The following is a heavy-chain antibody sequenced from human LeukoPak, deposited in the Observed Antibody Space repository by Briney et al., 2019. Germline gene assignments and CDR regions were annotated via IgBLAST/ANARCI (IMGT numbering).Heavy chain of an antibody. D-gene: IGHD4-11*01. CDR3: AKSRTTVDY. CDR2: ISGDRSVI. J-gene: IGHJ4*02. Sequence: GGSLRLSCTASGFTFSDYYMSWIRQAPGKGLEWVAYISGDRSVIYHIDSVKGRFTISRDNAKNSLFLQMNNLRAEDTAVYYCAKSRTTVDYWGQGTLVTVSS. V-gene: IGHV3-11*01. CDR1: GFTFSDYY.